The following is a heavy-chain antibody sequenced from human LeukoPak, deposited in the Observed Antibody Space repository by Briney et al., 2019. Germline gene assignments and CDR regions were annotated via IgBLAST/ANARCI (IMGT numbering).Heavy chain of an antibody. CDR1: GGSFSGYY. V-gene: IGHV4-34*01. J-gene: IGHJ6*03. Sequence: SETLSLTCAVYGGSFSGYYWSWIRQPPGKGLEWIGSIYHSGSTYYNPSLKSRVTISVDTSKNQFSLNLSSVTAADTAVYYCARVREYYFYMDVWGKGTTVTVSS. CDR2: IYHSGST. CDR3: ARVREYYFYMDV.